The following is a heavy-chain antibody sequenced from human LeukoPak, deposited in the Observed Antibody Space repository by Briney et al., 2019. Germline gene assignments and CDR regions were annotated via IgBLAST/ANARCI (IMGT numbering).Heavy chain of an antibody. D-gene: IGHD6-13*01. J-gene: IGHJ4*02. Sequence: ASVKVSCKVSGYTLTELSMHWVRQAPGKGLEWMGGFDPEDGETIYAQKFQGRVTMTEDTSTDTAYMELSSLRSEDTAVYYCATGVAAAMDSDYWGQGTLVTVSS. CDR1: GYTLTELS. CDR2: FDPEDGET. V-gene: IGHV1-24*01. CDR3: ATGVAAAMDSDY.